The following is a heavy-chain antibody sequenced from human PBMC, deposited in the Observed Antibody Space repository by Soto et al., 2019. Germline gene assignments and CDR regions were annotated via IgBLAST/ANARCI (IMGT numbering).Heavy chain of an antibody. Sequence: PGGSLRLSCAASGFTFSDYYMSWIRQAPGKGLEWVSYISSSSSYTNYADSVKGRFTISRDNAKNSLYLQMNSLRAEDTAVYYCARDQEILTTVTTGEENWFDPWGQGTLVTVSS. CDR2: ISSSSSYT. CDR1: GFTFSDYY. CDR3: ARDQEILTTVTTGEENWFDP. V-gene: IGHV3-11*05. J-gene: IGHJ5*02. D-gene: IGHD4-17*01.